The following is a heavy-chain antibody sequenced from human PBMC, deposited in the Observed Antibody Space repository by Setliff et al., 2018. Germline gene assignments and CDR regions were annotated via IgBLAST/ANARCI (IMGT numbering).Heavy chain of an antibody. D-gene: IGHD3-3*01. Sequence: SGPTLVNPTQTLTLTCTFSGFSLSTTGMCVSWIRQPPGKALEWIANVYYSGSTYYSPSLKSRVTMSVDTSKNQFSLSLTSVTAEDTAVYYCARMSGFQYIDVWDKGTTVTVSS. J-gene: IGHJ6*03. CDR1: GFSLSTTGMC. CDR2: VYYSGST. CDR3: ARMSGFQYIDV. V-gene: IGHV4-28*02.